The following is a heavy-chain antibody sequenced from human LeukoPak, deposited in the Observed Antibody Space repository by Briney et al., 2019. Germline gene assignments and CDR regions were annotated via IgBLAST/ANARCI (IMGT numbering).Heavy chain of an antibody. J-gene: IGHJ4*02. Sequence: PGGSLRLSCAASGFTFSDYYMSWIRQAPGEGLEWVSYISSSGSTIYYADSVKGRFTISRDNAKNSLYLQMHSLRAEDTAVYYCARESYYYDSSGYYVYYFDYWGQGTLVTVSS. CDR3: ARESYYYDSSGYYVYYFDY. CDR1: GFTFSDYY. D-gene: IGHD3-22*01. V-gene: IGHV3-11*01. CDR2: ISSSGSTI.